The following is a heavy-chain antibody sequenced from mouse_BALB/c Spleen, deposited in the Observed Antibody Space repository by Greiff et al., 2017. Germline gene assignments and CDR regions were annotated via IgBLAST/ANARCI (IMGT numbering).Heavy chain of an antibody. V-gene: IGHV3-2*02. CDR3: ARDDYDAMDY. CDR2: ISYSGST. J-gene: IGHJ4*01. Sequence: EVQLVESGPGLVKPSQSLSLTCTVTGYSITSDYAWNWIRQFPGNKLEWMGYISYSGSTSYNPSLKSRISITRDTSKNQFFLQLNSVTTEDTATYYCARDDYDAMDYWGQGTSVTVSS. CDR1: GYSITSDYA.